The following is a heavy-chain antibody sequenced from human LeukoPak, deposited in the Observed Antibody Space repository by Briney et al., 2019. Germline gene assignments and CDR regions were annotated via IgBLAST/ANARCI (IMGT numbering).Heavy chain of an antibody. Sequence: GGSLRLSCAASGFTFTSYSMNWVRQAPGKGLEWVSHISGSSSIIYYADSVKGRFTVFRDNAKNSLYLQMNSLRAEDTAVYYCAKDRKGGWRILIFDYWGQGTLVTVSS. CDR2: ISGSSSII. J-gene: IGHJ4*02. V-gene: IGHV3-48*04. CDR1: GFTFTSYS. CDR3: AKDRKGGWRILIFDY. D-gene: IGHD6-19*01.